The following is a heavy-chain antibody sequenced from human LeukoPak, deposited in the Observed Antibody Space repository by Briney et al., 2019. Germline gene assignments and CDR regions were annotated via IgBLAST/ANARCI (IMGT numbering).Heavy chain of an antibody. J-gene: IGHJ4*02. D-gene: IGHD2-2*01. Sequence: SGTLSLTCAVSGGSITSTNWWTWVRQPPGKGLEWIGEIYHSGSANYDPSLQSLVTMSVDKSKNLFSLKLSSVTAADTAMYYCARVYCGSSSCYYFDYWGQGILVTVSS. CDR3: ARVYCGSSSCYYFDY. V-gene: IGHV4-4*02. CDR1: GGSITSTNW. CDR2: IYHSGSA.